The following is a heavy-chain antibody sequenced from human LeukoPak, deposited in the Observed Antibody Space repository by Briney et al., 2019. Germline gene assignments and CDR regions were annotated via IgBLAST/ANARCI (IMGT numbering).Heavy chain of an antibody. CDR3: AKDISSILTGGTFDY. V-gene: IGHV3-9*01. CDR1: GFTFDDYA. J-gene: IGHJ4*02. CDR2: ISWNSSSI. D-gene: IGHD3-9*01. Sequence: PGRSLRLSCAASGFTFDDYAMHWVRQAPGKGLEWVSGISWNSSSIGYADSVKGRFTISRDNAKNSLYLQMNSLRAEDTALYYCAKDISSILTGGTFDYWGQGTLVTVSS.